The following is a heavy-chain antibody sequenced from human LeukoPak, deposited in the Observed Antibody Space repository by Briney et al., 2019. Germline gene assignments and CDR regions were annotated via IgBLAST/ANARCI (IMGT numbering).Heavy chain of an antibody. V-gene: IGHV4-59*12. CDR1: GGSISSYY. J-gene: IGHJ4*02. Sequence: SETLSLTCTVSGGSISSYYWSWIRQPPGKGLEWIGYIYYSGSTNYNPSLKSRVTISVDTSKNQFSLKLSSVTAADTAVYYCARLGVRRDFDYWGQGTLVTVSS. CDR2: IYYSGST. D-gene: IGHD1-26*01. CDR3: ARLGVRRDFDY.